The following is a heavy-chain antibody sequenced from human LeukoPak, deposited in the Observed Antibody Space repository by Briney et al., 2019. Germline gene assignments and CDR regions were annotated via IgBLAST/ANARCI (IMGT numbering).Heavy chain of an antibody. D-gene: IGHD6-13*01. CDR2: IWYDGSNK. CDR3: ARSTTGYSSSWYALGY. J-gene: IGHJ4*02. Sequence: GGSLRLSCAASGFTFSNYGIHWVRQAPGKGLEWVAVIWYDGSNKYYADSVKGRFTISRDNSKNTLYLQMNSLRAEDTAVYYCARSTTGYSSSWYALGYWGQGTLVTVSS. CDR1: GFTFSNYG. V-gene: IGHV3-33*08.